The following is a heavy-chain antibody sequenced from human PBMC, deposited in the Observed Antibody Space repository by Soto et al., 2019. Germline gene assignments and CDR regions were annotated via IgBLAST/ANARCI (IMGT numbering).Heavy chain of an antibody. CDR1: GFTCIEYY. Sequence: ALRVSCAAPGFTCIEYYMSWIRQAPGKGLEWVSYIRSTDNAGYYANSVKGRFTISRDNAKNSLYLQMNSLRAEDTAVYYCARGNALYDYWGQGALVTVSS. V-gene: IGHV3-11*01. D-gene: IGHD2-2*01. CDR3: ARGNALYDY. CDR2: IRSTDNAG. J-gene: IGHJ4*02.